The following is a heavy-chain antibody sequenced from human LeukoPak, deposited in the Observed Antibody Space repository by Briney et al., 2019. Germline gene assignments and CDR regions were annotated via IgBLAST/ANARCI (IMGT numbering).Heavy chain of an antibody. D-gene: IGHD3-3*02. Sequence: SETLSLTXAVSDDPISSSSYYWGWIRQRPEEGLEWIGSIYYSGTTYYNPSLKSRVTISVDTSKNQFSLKLSSVTAADTALYFCARQSTSMSTCWGQGTLVTVSS. J-gene: IGHJ4*02. CDR3: ARQSTSMSTC. CDR1: DDPISSSSYY. CDR2: IYYSGTT. V-gene: IGHV4-39*01.